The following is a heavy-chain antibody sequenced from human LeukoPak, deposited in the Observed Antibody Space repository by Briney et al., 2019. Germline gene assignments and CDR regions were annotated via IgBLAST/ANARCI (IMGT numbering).Heavy chain of an antibody. D-gene: IGHD1-26*01. J-gene: IGHJ3*02. CDR1: GFTFSSYA. CDR2: ISGSGGST. CDR3: ARVRGSGSYLLHAFDI. Sequence: GGSLRLSCAASGFTFSSYAMSWVRQAPGKGLEWVSAISGSGGSTYYADSVKGRFTISRDNAKNSLYLQMNSLRAEDTAVYYCARVRGSGSYLLHAFDIWGQGTMVTVSS. V-gene: IGHV3-23*01.